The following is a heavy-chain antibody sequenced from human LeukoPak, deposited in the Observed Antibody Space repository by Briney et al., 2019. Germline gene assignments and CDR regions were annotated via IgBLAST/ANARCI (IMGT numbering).Heavy chain of an antibody. CDR3: AISYGSGSYYY. V-gene: IGHV1-46*01. J-gene: IGHJ4*02. CDR1: GYTFTSYY. Sequence: ASVKVSCKASGYTFTSYYMHWVRQAPGQGLEWMGIINPSGGSTSYAQKFPGRVTMTRDTSTSTVYMELSSLRSEDTAVYYCAISYGSGSYYYWGQGTLVTVSS. D-gene: IGHD3-10*01. CDR2: INPSGGST.